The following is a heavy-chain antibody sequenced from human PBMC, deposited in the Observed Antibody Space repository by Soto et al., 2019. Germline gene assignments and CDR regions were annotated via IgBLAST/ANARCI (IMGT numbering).Heavy chain of an antibody. Sequence: GGSLRLSCAASGFTFSSYAMNWVRQAPGKGLEWVSAVSDSGDSTYYPDSVKGRFTISRDNSKNTLYLQMNSLRAEDTAIYYCAKDLEGYCSGGSCYSYNFDSWGQGTLVTVSS. CDR1: GFTFSSYA. CDR2: VSDSGDST. V-gene: IGHV3-23*01. CDR3: AKDLEGYCSGGSCYSYNFDS. D-gene: IGHD2-15*01. J-gene: IGHJ4*02.